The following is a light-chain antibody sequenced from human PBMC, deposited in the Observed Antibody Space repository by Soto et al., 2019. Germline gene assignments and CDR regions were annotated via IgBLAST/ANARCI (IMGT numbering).Light chain of an antibody. CDR3: QLYSSSPRT. CDR1: QSVSNNY. V-gene: IGKV3-20*01. J-gene: IGKJ1*01. Sequence: EIVLTQSPGTLSLSPGERATLSCRASQSVSNNYLAWYQQKPGQAPRLFIYGASNRATGIPDRFSGSGSGTDFTLTISRLEPEDFAVYYCQLYSSSPRTFGQGTKVDIK. CDR2: GAS.